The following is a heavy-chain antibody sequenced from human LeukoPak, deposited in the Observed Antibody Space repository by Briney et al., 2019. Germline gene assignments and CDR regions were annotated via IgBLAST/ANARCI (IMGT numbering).Heavy chain of an antibody. D-gene: IGHD1-14*01. Sequence: GGSLRLSCAASGFTLSNSVLSWVRQAPGMGLERVSTISSDSSGTYYADSVKGRFTISRDNSKNTLYLQMSSLKVDDTADYFCTKGGRSTGPFAPWGQGTLVTVSS. CDR2: ISSDSSGT. V-gene: IGHV3-23*01. CDR3: TKGGRSTGPFAP. CDR1: GFTLSNSV. J-gene: IGHJ5*02.